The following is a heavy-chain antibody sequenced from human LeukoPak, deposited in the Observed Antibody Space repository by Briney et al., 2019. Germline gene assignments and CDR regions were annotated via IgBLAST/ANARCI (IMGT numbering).Heavy chain of an antibody. CDR1: GGSVSSSSYY. Sequence: SETLSLTCTVSGGSVSSSSYYWGWIRQPPGKGLEWIGSIYYSGSTNYNPSLKSRVTISVDTSKNQFSLKLSSVTAADTAVYYCAPGYYYGSGSYNWGQGTLVTVSS. J-gene: IGHJ4*02. CDR2: IYYSGST. CDR3: APGYYYGSGSYN. V-gene: IGHV4-39*07. D-gene: IGHD3-10*01.